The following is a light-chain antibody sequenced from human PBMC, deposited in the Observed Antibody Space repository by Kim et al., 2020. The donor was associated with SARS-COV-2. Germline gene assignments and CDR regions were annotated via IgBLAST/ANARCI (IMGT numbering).Light chain of an antibody. CDR3: QQYDNLP. V-gene: IGKV1-33*01. Sequence: LSASVRDRVTITCQASQDISNYLNWYQQKPGKAPKLLIYDASNLETGVPSRFSGSGSGTDFTFTISSLQPEDIATYYCQQYDNLPFGPGTKVDIK. CDR2: DAS. J-gene: IGKJ3*01. CDR1: QDISNY.